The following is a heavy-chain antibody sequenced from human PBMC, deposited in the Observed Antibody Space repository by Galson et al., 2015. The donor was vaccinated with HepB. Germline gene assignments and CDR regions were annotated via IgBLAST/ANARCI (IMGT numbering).Heavy chain of an antibody. CDR2: ISSSSSYI. CDR1: GFTFSSYS. CDR3: ARDHYYGSGSYLNYYYYYYMDV. Sequence: SLRLSCAASGFTFSSYSMNWVRQAPGKGLEWVSSISSSSSYIYYADSVKGRFTISRDNAKNSLYLQMNSLRAEDTAVYYCARDHYYGSGSYLNYYYYYYMDVWGKGTTVTVSS. J-gene: IGHJ6*03. V-gene: IGHV3-21*01. D-gene: IGHD3-10*01.